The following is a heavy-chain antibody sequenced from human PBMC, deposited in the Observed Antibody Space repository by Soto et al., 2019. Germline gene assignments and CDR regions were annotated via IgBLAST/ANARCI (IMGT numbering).Heavy chain of an antibody. J-gene: IGHJ4*02. CDR1: VFTFSSYA. Sequence: VGSLRLSCAASVFTFSSYAMHCVRHAPGKGLEWVAVISYDGSNKYYADSVKGRFTISRDNSKDTLYLQMNSLRAEDTAVYYCARDRMTKVTTLDYWGQGTLVTVSS. CDR3: ARDRMTKVTTLDY. CDR2: ISYDGSNK. V-gene: IGHV3-30-3*01. D-gene: IGHD4-17*01.